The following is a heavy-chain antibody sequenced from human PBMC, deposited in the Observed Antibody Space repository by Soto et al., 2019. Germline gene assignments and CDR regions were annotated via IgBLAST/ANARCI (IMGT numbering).Heavy chain of an antibody. CDR2: IGTAGDT. D-gene: IGHD1-26*01. CDR3: ARGSSEGGATDY. J-gene: IGHJ4*02. V-gene: IGHV3-13*01. Sequence: GSLRLSCAASGFTFSSYDMHWVRQATGKGLEWVSAIGTAGDTYYPGSVKGRFTISRENAKNSLYLQMNSLRAGDTAVYYCARGSSEGGATDYWGQGTLVTVSS. CDR1: GFTFSSYD.